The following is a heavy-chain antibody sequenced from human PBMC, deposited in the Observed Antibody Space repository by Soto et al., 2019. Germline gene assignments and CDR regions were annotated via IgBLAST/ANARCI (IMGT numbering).Heavy chain of an antibody. CDR3: ARQFDSDTTGYYYAY. CDR1: GGTISRNT. J-gene: IGHJ4*02. CDR2: IMPIFGSA. V-gene: IGHV1-69*01. D-gene: IGHD3-22*01. Sequence: QVQLVQSGAEVKKPGSSVKVSCKASGGTISRNTISWVRQAPGQGLEWMGGIMPIFGSANYAQKFQGRVTITADENTRTVYMELSRLRSEDTAVYYCARQFDSDTTGYYYAYWGQGTLVTVSS.